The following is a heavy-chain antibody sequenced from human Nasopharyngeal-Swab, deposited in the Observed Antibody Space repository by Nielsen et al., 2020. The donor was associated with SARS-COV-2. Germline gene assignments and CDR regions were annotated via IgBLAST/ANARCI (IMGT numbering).Heavy chain of an antibody. V-gene: IGHV4-59*01. Sequence: SETLSLTCTVSGASISNYWWTWIRQPPGKRLEWLGYIYNSGSTNYNPSLSSRVTISVDTSKNQFSLKLTSVTAADTAVYYCAREYYGMDVWGQGTTVTVSS. CDR1: GASISNYW. CDR3: AREYYGMDV. CDR2: IYNSGST. J-gene: IGHJ6*02.